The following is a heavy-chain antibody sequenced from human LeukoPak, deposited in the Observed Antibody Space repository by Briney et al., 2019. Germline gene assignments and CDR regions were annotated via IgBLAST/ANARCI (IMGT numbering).Heavy chain of an antibody. D-gene: IGHD4-11*01. CDR1: GFTFSHYG. Sequence: GGSLRLSCATSGFTFSHYGMHWVRQAPGKWLEWVAVIWSDGTEKYYGDSVKGRFTISRDNSKKTVYLQVNSLRVEDTAVYYCAKDAQRGFDFSNSLESWGQGTLVTVSP. CDR2: IWSDGTEK. CDR3: AKDAQRGFDFSNSLES. V-gene: IGHV3-33*06. J-gene: IGHJ4*02.